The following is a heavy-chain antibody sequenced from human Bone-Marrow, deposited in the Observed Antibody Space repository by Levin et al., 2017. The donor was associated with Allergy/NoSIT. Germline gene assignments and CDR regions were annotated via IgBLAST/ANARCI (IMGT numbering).Heavy chain of an antibody. CDR2: IYSGGST. CDR1: GFTVSSNY. J-gene: IGHJ4*02. Sequence: GGSLRLSCAASGFTVSSNYMSWVRQAPGKGLEWVSVIYSGGSTYYADSVKGRFTISRDNSKNTLYLQMNSLRAEDTAVYYCARADYKLGGRDYWGQGTLVTVSS. V-gene: IGHV3-66*01. D-gene: IGHD4-11*01. CDR3: ARADYKLGGRDY.